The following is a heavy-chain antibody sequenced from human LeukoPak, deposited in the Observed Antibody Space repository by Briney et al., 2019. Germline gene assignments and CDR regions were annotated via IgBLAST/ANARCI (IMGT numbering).Heavy chain of an antibody. J-gene: IGHJ4*02. D-gene: IGHD3-22*01. CDR2: ISSSSSTI. V-gene: IGHV3-48*02. CDR1: GFTFSSYS. CDR3: ARVSPRTYYYDSSGYDFDY. Sequence: PGGSLRLSCAASGFTFSSYSMNWVRQAPGKGLDWVSYISSSSSTIYYADSVKGRFTISRDNAKNSLYLQMNSLRDEDTAVYYCARVSPRTYYYDSSGYDFDYWGQGTLVTVSS.